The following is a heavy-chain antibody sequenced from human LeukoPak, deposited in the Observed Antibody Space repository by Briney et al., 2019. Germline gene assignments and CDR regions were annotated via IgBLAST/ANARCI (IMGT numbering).Heavy chain of an antibody. V-gene: IGHV1-2*02. Sequence: GASVKVPCKASGYTFTGYYMHWVRQAPGQGLEWMGWINPNSGGTNYAQKFQGRVTMTRDTSISTAYMELSRLRSDDTAVYYCARVVVRGVIKGLWDYWGQGTLVTVSS. CDR3: ARVVVRGVIKGLWDY. CDR2: INPNSGGT. J-gene: IGHJ4*02. D-gene: IGHD3-10*01. CDR1: GYTFTGYY.